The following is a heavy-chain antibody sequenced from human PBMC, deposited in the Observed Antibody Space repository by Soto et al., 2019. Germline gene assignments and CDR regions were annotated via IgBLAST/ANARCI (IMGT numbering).Heavy chain of an antibody. D-gene: IGHD6-6*01. J-gene: IGHJ3*02. V-gene: IGHV3-33*01. CDR2: IWYDGSNK. CDR1: GFTFSSYG. Sequence: QVQLVESGGGVVQPGRSLRLSCAASGFTFSSYGMHWVRQAPGKGLEWVAVIWYDGSNKYYADSVKGRFTISRDNSKNTLYLQMNSLRDEDTAVYYCASPVGPPGYSSSSAAFDIWGQGTMVTVSS. CDR3: ASPVGPPGYSSSSAAFDI.